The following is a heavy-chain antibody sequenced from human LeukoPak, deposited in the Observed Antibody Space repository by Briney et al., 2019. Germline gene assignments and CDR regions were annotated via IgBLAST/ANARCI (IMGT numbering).Heavy chain of an antibody. V-gene: IGHV3-9*01. CDR3: AKKVSSYFDY. J-gene: IGHJ4*02. D-gene: IGHD6-13*01. Sequence: GRSLRLSCAASGFTFDDYAMHWVRHAPGKGLEWVSGISWNSGSIGYADSVKGRFTISRDNAKNSLYLQMNSLRAEDTALYYCAKKVSSYFDYWGQGTLVTVSS. CDR2: ISWNSGSI. CDR1: GFTFDDYA.